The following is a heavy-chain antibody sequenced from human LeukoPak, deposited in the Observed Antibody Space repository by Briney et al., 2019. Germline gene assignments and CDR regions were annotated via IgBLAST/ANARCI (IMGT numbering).Heavy chain of an antibody. J-gene: IGHJ3*02. V-gene: IGHV3-7*01. CDR2: IKPSGSEK. Sequence: PGGSLRLSCEGSGFTFSNYWMTWVRQAPEKGLEWVANIKPSGSEKHYADSVKGRFTISRDNSKNTLYLQMNSLRAEDTAVYYCARDESVVATIETRNDAFDIWGQGTMVTVSS. CDR3: ARDESVVATIETRNDAFDI. D-gene: IGHD5-12*01. CDR1: GFTFSNYW.